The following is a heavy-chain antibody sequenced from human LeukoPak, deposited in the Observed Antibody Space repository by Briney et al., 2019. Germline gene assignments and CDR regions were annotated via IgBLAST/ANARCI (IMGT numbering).Heavy chain of an antibody. D-gene: IGHD6-13*01. Sequence: PSETLSLTCTVSGGSISSSSYYWGWIRQPPGKGLEWIGSIYYSGSTYYNPSLKSRVTISVDTSKNQFSLKLSSVTAADTAVYYCATAHSSSWSDSRYYFGYWGQGTLVTVSS. CDR3: ATAHSSSWSDSRYYFGY. J-gene: IGHJ4*02. V-gene: IGHV4-39*01. CDR2: IYYSGST. CDR1: GGSISSSSYY.